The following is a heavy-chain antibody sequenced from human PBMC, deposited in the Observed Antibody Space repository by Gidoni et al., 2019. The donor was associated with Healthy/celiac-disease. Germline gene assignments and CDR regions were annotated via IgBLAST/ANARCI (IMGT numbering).Heavy chain of an antibody. J-gene: IGHJ5*02. V-gene: IGHV3-21*01. Sequence: VQLVESGGGLVKPGWSLRLSCAASGFTFSIYSMSWVGQAPGKGLEWVSSISSSSSYIYYADSVKGRFTISRDNAKNSLYLQMNSLRAEDTAVYYCARADGHRNYDFWSGYYRGDNWFDPWGQGTLVTVSS. CDR1: GFTFSIYS. D-gene: IGHD3-3*01. CDR2: ISSSSSYI. CDR3: ARADGHRNYDFWSGYYRGDNWFDP.